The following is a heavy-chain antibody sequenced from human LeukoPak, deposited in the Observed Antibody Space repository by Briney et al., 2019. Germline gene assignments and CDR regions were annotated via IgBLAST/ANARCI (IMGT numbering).Heavy chain of an antibody. V-gene: IGHV1-2*02. CDR1: GYTFTGYY. D-gene: IGHD2-15*01. CDR3: ARDKSYCSGGSRYRYYYYMDV. J-gene: IGHJ6*03. CDR2: INPNSGGT. Sequence: ASVKVSCKASGYTFTGYYMHWVRQAPGQGLEWMGWINPNSGGTNYAQKFQGRVTMTRDTSISTAYMELSRLRSDDTAVYYCARDKSYCSGGSRYRYYYYMDVWGKGTTVTVSS.